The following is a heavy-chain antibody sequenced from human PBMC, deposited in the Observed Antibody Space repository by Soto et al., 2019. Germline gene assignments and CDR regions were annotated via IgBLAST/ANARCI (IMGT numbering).Heavy chain of an antibody. CDR1: GGSISSYY. Sequence: SETLSLTCTVSGGSISSYYWSWIRQPPGRGLEWIGYIYYSGSTNYNPSLKSRVTISVDTSKNQFSLKLSSVTAADTAVYYCAARRTNTIFGVVMVDYWGQGTLVTVSS. J-gene: IGHJ4*02. D-gene: IGHD3-3*01. V-gene: IGHV4-59*12. CDR3: AARRTNTIFGVVMVDY. CDR2: IYYSGST.